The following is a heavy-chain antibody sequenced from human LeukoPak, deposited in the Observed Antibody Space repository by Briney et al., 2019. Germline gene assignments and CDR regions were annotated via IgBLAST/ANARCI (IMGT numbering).Heavy chain of an antibody. CDR2: MHNGVHT. CDR1: GDSISSYF. D-gene: IGHD4/OR15-4a*01. Sequence: SETLSLTCTVPGDSISSYFWSWIRQPPGKGLEWIGYMHNGVHTNYNPSLKSRVTISGDTSKNQFSLKLTSVTAADTAIYYSAATIKRDYGDTNLDYWGQGTLVTVSS. V-gene: IGHV4-59*01. J-gene: IGHJ4*02. CDR3: AATIKRDYGDTNLDY.